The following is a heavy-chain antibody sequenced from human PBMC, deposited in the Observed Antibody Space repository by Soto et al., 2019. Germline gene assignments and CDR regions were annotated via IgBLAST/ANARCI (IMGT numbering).Heavy chain of an antibody. D-gene: IGHD3-16*01. CDR1: GGSISSYY. CDR2: IYYSGST. CDR3: ARGQGEYYYYYYMDV. V-gene: IGHV4-59*01. Sequence: SETLSLTCTVSGGSISSYYWSWIRQPPGKGLEWIGYIYYSGSTNYNPSLKSRVTTSVDTSKNQFSLKLSSVTAADTAVYYCARGQGEYYYYYYMDVWGKGTTVTVSS. J-gene: IGHJ6*03.